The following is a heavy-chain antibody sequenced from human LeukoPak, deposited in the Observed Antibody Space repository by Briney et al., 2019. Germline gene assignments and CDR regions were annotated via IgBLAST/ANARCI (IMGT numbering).Heavy chain of an antibody. D-gene: IGHD1-26*01. CDR2: IYNSGST. Sequence: SETLSLTCAVSGNSLSNTYYWGWIRQPPGKELEWIGSIYNSGSTHYNLSLKSRLTISVDTSKNQFSLKLSSVTAADTAVYYCARKSSGNYFDYWGQGTLVTVSS. J-gene: IGHJ4*02. CDR1: GNSLSNTYY. CDR3: ARKSSGNYFDY. V-gene: IGHV4-38-2*01.